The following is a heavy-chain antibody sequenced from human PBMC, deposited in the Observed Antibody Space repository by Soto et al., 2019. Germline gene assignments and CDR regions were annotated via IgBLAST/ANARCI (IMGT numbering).Heavy chain of an antibody. D-gene: IGHD3-22*01. Sequence: GGSLRLSCAASGFTFSSYAMHWVRQAPGKGLEWVAVISYDGSNKYYADSVKGRFTISRDNSKNTLYLQMNSLRAEDTAVYYCARVGITMIVVVPIDIWGQGTMVTVSS. CDR2: ISYDGSNK. CDR1: GFTFSSYA. J-gene: IGHJ3*02. V-gene: IGHV3-30-3*01. CDR3: ARVGITMIVVVPIDI.